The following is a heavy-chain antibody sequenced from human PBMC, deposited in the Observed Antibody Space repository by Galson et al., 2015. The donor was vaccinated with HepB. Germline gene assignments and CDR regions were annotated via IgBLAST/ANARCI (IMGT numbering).Heavy chain of an antibody. V-gene: IGHV3-30-3*01. Sequence: SLRLSCAASGFTFSSYAMHWVRQAPGKGLEWVAVISYDGSNKYYADSVKGRFTISRDNSKNTLYLQMNSLRAEDTAVYYCARYSSGYNYGGGFDYWGQGTLVTVSS. CDR2: ISYDGSNK. CDR1: GFTFSSYA. D-gene: IGHD3-22*01. CDR3: ARYSSGYNYGGGFDY. J-gene: IGHJ4*02.